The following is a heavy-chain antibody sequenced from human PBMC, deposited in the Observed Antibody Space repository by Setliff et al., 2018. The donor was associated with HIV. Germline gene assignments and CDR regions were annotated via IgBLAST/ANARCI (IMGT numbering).Heavy chain of an antibody. CDR2: INPNSGAT. V-gene: IGHV1-2*02. D-gene: IGHD3-3*01. CDR3: ARVADRFLEWLPLDY. Sequence: GASVKVSCKASGYTFSDYYLHWVRRAPGQGLEWMGWINPNSGATNYAQSFRGRVTMTRDTSVSTAYMDLSSLTSDDTAVYYCARVADRFLEWLPLDYWGQGTQVAVSS. CDR1: GYTFSDYY. J-gene: IGHJ4*02.